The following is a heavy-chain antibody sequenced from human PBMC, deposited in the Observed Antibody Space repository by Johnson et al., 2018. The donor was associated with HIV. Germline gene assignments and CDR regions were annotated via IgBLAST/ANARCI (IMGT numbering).Heavy chain of an antibody. V-gene: IGHV3-11*04. J-gene: IGHJ3*02. CDR2: ISWNGGST. Sequence: QVQLVESGGGLVKPGGSLRLSCVASGFTFSDYYMTWIRQAPGKGLEWVSGISWNGGSTGYANSVKGRFTISRDNSKNTLYLQMNSLRAEDTAVYYCARGSYYDSSGDAFDIWGQGTMVTVSS. D-gene: IGHD3-22*01. CDR3: ARGSYYDSSGDAFDI. CDR1: GFTFSDYY.